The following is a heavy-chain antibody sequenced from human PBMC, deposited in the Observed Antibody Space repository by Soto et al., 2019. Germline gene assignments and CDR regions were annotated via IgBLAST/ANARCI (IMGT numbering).Heavy chain of an antibody. Sequence: SETLSLTCTVSGGSISSYYWGWIRRPPGKGLEWIGSIYYSGSTYYNPSLRSRVTISVDTSKNQFSLKLSSVTAADTAVYYCARVRLWFGELYWGQGTLVTVSS. J-gene: IGHJ4*02. CDR2: IYYSGST. V-gene: IGHV4-39*07. CDR1: GGSISSYY. CDR3: ARVRLWFGELY. D-gene: IGHD3-10*01.